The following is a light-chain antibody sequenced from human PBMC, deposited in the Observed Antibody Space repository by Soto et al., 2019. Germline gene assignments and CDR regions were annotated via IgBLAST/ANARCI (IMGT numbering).Light chain of an antibody. CDR1: QAILTY. J-gene: IGKJ4*01. CDR3: QQTFSPDVT. V-gene: IGKV1-39*01. CDR2: DAS. Sequence: DIPLTQSPSSLSAAVGDRVTITCRASQAILTYLNWLQQKAGKAPEVLIYDASGLRSGVPSRFTGRGSATDFTLTITSLQREDAGTYFCQQTFSPDVTFGGGTKV.